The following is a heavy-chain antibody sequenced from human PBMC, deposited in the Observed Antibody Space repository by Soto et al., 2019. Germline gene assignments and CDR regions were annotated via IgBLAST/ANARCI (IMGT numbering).Heavy chain of an antibody. CDR1: GYTFTGYY. V-gene: IGHV1-2*02. CDR2: INPNSGGT. CDR3: AREPACSGGSCYSVHFDH. Sequence: ASVKVSCKASGYTFTGYYMHWVRQAPGQGLEWMGWINPNSGGTNYAQKFQGRVTMTRDTSISTAYMELSRLRSDDTAVYYCAREPACSGGSCYSVHFDHWGQGTLVTVSS. J-gene: IGHJ4*02. D-gene: IGHD2-15*01.